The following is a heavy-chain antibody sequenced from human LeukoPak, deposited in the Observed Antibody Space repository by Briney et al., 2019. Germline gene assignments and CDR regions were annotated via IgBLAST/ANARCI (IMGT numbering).Heavy chain of an antibody. V-gene: IGHV3-48*04. J-gene: IGHJ4*02. CDR3: ARVGENFDY. Sequence: GGSLRLSCAASGLTVSSYSMNWVRQAPGKGLEWVSYISSSGSTIYYADSVKGRFTISRDNAKNSLYLQMNSLRAEDTAVYYCARVGENFDYWGQGTLVTVSS. CDR2: ISSSGSTI. D-gene: IGHD3-10*01. CDR1: GLTVSSYS.